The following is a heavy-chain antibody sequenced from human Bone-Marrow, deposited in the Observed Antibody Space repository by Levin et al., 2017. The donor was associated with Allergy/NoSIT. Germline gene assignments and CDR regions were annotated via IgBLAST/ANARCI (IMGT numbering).Heavy chain of an antibody. Sequence: NPGGSLRLSCAASGFTFSDYYMSWIRQAPGKGLEWVSYISSSSSYTNYADSVKGRFTISRDNAKNSLYLQMNSLRAEDTAVYYCARETTHMVRGVIQTLIDYWGQGTLVTVSS. CDR3: ARETTHMVRGVIQTLIDY. V-gene: IGHV3-11*05. CDR2: ISSSSSYT. CDR1: GFTFSDYY. D-gene: IGHD3-10*01. J-gene: IGHJ4*02.